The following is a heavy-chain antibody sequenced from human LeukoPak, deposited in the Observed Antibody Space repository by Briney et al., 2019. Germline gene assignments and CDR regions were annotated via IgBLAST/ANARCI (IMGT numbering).Heavy chain of an antibody. CDR1: GYSFTSYW. CDR2: IYPGDSDT. CDR3: ARSSDSSGYYDYFDY. J-gene: IGHJ4*02. V-gene: IGHV5-51*01. Sequence: GESLKISRKCSGYSFTSYWIGWVRQMPGKGLEWMAIIYPGDSDTRYSPSFRGQVTISDDKSISTAYLQWSSLKASDTAMYFCARSSDSSGYYDYFDYWGQGTLVTVSS. D-gene: IGHD3-22*01.